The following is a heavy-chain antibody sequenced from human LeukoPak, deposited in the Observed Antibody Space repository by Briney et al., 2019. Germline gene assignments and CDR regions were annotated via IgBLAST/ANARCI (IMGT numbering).Heavy chain of an antibody. Sequence: GGSLRLSCTASGFTFGDYAMSWVRQAPGKGLEWVGFIRSKAYGGTTEYAASVKGRFTISRDDSKSIAYLQMNSLKTEDTAVYYCTRDGSYGSGSYYNYASFDYWGQGTLVTVSS. CDR3: TRDGSYGSGSYYNYASFDY. V-gene: IGHV3-49*04. CDR2: IRSKAYGGTT. CDR1: GFTFGDYA. D-gene: IGHD3-10*01. J-gene: IGHJ4*02.